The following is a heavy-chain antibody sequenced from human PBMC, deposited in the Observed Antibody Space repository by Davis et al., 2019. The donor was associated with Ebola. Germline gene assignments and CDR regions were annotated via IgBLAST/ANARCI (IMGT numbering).Heavy chain of an antibody. CDR1: GFTFSDYY. CDR2: ISGSGGTI. D-gene: IGHD3-3*01. V-gene: IGHV3-11*01. J-gene: IGHJ4*02. CDR3: AWRGSSREFDY. Sequence: GESLKISCAASGFTFSDYYMSWIRQAPGKGPEWVSSISGSGGTIYYADSVKGRFTVSRDNSRKSLDLDMNSLRADDTAVYYCAWRGSSREFDYWGKGTLVTVSS.